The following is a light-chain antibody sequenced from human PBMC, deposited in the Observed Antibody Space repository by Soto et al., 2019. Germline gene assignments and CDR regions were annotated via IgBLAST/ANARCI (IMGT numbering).Light chain of an antibody. J-gene: IGKJ4*01. CDR1: QSFSAW. CDR3: QQYSTYPLT. Sequence: DIQMTQSPSTLSASVGDRVTITCRASQSFSAWLAWYQKKPGKAPKLLIYKASTLQTGVPSRFSGSGFGTEFTLTISSLQPDDFATYYCQQYSTYPLTFGGGTKVEIK. CDR2: KAS. V-gene: IGKV1-5*03.